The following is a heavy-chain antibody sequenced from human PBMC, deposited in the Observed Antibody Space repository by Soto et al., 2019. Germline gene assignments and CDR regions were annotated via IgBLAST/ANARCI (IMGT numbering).Heavy chain of an antibody. Sequence: QVQLVESGGGVVQPGRSLRLSCAGSGFIFNDYAMHWVRQAPGKGLEWVAVISYGGDNKYYADSVRGRFAISRDNLKNTLDLQMNSLNPEDTAVYHCAKARHSTSWYGLEADFWGQGTLVTVSS. V-gene: IGHV3-30*09. D-gene: IGHD6-13*01. CDR3: AKARHSTSWYGLEADF. CDR1: GFIFNDYA. CDR2: ISYGGDNK. J-gene: IGHJ4*02.